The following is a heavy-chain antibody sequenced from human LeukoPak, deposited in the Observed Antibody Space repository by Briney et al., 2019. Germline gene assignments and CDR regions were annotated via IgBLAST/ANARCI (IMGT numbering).Heavy chain of an antibody. CDR1: GGSISSGGYY. V-gene: IGHV4-31*03. J-gene: IGHJ4*02. Sequence: PSETLSLTCIVSGGSISSGGYYWSWIRQHPGKGLEWIGYIYYSGSTYYNPSLKSRVTISVDTSKNQFSLKLSSVTAADTAVYYCARVVPDPYYFDYWGQGTLVTVSS. D-gene: IGHD2-2*01. CDR3: ARVVPDPYYFDY. CDR2: IYYSGST.